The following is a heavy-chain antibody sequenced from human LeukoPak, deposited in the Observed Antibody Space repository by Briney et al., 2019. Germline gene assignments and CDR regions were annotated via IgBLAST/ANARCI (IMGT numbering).Heavy chain of an antibody. Sequence: SVKVSCKASGYTFTSYTISWVRQAPRQGLEWMGGIIPIFGTANYAQKFQGRVTITADESTSTAYMELSSLRSEDTAVYYCARGRYSSSINSMDVWGQGTTVTVSS. CDR3: ARGRYSSSINSMDV. J-gene: IGHJ6*02. D-gene: IGHD6-6*01. CDR1: GYTFTSYT. V-gene: IGHV1-69*13. CDR2: IIPIFGTA.